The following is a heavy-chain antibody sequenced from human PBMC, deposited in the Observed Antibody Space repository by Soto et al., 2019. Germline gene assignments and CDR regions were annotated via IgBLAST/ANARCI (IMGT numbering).Heavy chain of an antibody. CDR1: GGTFSSYA. V-gene: IGHV1-69*01. J-gene: IGHJ6*02. CDR2: IIPIFGTA. CDR3: ARDRGIRVVISSYYYYGMDV. D-gene: IGHD3-3*01. Sequence: QVQLVQSGAEVKKPGSSVKVSCKASGGTFSSYAISWVRQAPGQGLEWMGGIIPIFGTANYAQKFQGRVTITADESTSTAYRELSSLRSEDTAVYYCARDRGIRVVISSYYYYGMDVWGQGTTVTVSS.